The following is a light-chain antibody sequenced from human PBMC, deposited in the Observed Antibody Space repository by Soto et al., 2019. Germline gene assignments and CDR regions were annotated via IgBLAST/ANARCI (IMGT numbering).Light chain of an antibody. CDR1: NSDVGSYNY. V-gene: IGLV2-14*01. J-gene: IGLJ1*01. Sequence: QSVLTQPASVSGSPGQSITISCTGTNSDVGSYNYVSWYQQHPGKAPKLIIYEVSDRPSGLSSRFSGSKSGNTASLTLSGLHTEDEDDYYGSSYTSSSTLFGTGTKVTVL. CDR3: SSYTSSSTL. CDR2: EVS.